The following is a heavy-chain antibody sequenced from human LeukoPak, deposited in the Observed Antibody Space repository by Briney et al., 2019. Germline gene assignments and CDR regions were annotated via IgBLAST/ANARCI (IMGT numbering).Heavy chain of an antibody. CDR3: AREKGSYFDY. CDR1: GFTVSSNY. Sequence: GGSLRLSYAAFGFTVSSNYMSWVRQAPGKGLEWVSVIYSGGSTYYADSVKGRFTISRDNSKNTLYLQMNSLRAEDTAVYYFAREKGSYFDYWGQGTLVTVSS. V-gene: IGHV3-53*01. CDR2: IYSGGST. J-gene: IGHJ4*02.